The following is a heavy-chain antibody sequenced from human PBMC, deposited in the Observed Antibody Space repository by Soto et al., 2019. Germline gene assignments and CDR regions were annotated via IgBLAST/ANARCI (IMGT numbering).Heavy chain of an antibody. CDR2: INAGNGNT. CDR1: GYTFTSYA. D-gene: IGHD2-2*01. CDR3: ARGQRGVVVAPAALPSPLDY. Sequence: ASVKVSCKASGYTFTSYAMHWVRQAPGQRLEWMGWINAGNGNTKYSQKFQGRVTITRDTSASTAYMELSSLRSEDTAVYYCARGQRGVVVAPAALPSPLDYCGQGTLVTVSS. J-gene: IGHJ4*02. V-gene: IGHV1-3*01.